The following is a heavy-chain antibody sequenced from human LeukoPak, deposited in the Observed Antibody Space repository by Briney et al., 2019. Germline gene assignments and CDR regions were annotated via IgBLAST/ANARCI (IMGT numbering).Heavy chain of an antibody. V-gene: IGHV4-34*01. CDR3: ARANQHVSEDY. CDR1: RGSLSGYY. D-gene: IGHD2-2*01. Sequence: PSETLSLTCAVYRGSLSGYYWSWIRQPPGKGLEWIGEINHSGSTNYNPSLKSRVTISVDTSKNQFSLKLSSVTAADTAVYYCARANQHVSEDYWGQGTLVTVSS. CDR2: INHSGST. J-gene: IGHJ4*02.